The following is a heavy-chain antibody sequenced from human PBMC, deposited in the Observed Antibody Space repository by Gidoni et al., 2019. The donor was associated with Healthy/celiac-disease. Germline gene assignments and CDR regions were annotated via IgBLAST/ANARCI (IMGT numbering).Heavy chain of an antibody. CDR2: IRSKAYGGTT. V-gene: IGHV3-49*04. J-gene: IGHJ4*02. D-gene: IGHD2-2*01. CDR3: TRARDIVVVPAAIDY. Sequence: EVQLVESGGGLVQPGRSLRLSCPASGFTFGDYAMSWVRQAPGKGLEWVGFIRSKAYGGTTEYAASVKGRFTISRDDSKSIAYLQMNSLKTEDTAVYYCTRARDIVVVPAAIDYWGQGTLVTVSS. CDR1: GFTFGDYA.